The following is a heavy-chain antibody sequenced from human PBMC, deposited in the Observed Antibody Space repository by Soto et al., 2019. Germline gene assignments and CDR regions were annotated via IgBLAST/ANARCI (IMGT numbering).Heavy chain of an antibody. D-gene: IGHD3-16*01. Sequence: EVQLVQSGAEVKRPGESLTISCKASGYNFTTNWIGWVRQMPGKGLEWMGIIYPGDSDTRYSPSFQGQVTISVDKSITTAHLQWSSLKASDTAMYYCARRGSSGKSLDYWGQGTLVTVSS. CDR1: GYNFTTNW. CDR3: ARRGSSGKSLDY. J-gene: IGHJ4*02. CDR2: IYPGDSDT. V-gene: IGHV5-51*01.